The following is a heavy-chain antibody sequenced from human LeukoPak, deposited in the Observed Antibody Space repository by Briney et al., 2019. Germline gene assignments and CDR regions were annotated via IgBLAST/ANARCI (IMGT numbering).Heavy chain of an antibody. CDR3: ARVTYYDSLYYFDY. CDR1: GFTFSSYA. CDR2: INWNGGST. V-gene: IGHV3-20*04. Sequence: PGGSLRLSCAASGFTFSSYAVSWVRQAPGKGVEWVSGINWNGGSTGYADSVKGRFTISRDNAKNSLYLQMNSLRAEDTALYYCARVTYYDSLYYFDYWGQGTLVTVSS. J-gene: IGHJ4*02. D-gene: IGHD5-12*01.